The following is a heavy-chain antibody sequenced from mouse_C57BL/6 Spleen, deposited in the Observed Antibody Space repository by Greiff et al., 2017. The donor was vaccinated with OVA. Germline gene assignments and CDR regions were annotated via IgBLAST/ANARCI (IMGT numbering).Heavy chain of an antibody. Sequence: VQLQQPGTDLVKPGASVKLSCKASGYTFTSYWMHWVKQRPGQGLEWIGNINPSNGGTNYNEKFKSKATLTVDKSSSTAYMQLSSLTSEDSAVYNCARAHYYGSSFDYWGQGTTLTVSS. CDR2: INPSNGGT. V-gene: IGHV1-53*01. J-gene: IGHJ2*01. D-gene: IGHD1-1*01. CDR3: ARAHYYGSSFDY. CDR1: GYTFTSYW.